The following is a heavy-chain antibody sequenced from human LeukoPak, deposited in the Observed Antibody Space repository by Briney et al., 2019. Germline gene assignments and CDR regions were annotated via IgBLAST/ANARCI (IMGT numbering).Heavy chain of an antibody. J-gene: IGHJ6*03. Sequence: PGGSLRLSCAASGFTFSSYWMHWVRQAQGKGLVWVSRINSDGSSTSYADSVKGRFTISRDNAKNTLYLQMNSLRVEDTAVYYCARGLPIVVVPATNMDVWGKGTTVTVSS. CDR1: GFTFSSYW. CDR3: ARGLPIVVVPATNMDV. CDR2: INSDGSST. V-gene: IGHV3-74*01. D-gene: IGHD2-2*01.